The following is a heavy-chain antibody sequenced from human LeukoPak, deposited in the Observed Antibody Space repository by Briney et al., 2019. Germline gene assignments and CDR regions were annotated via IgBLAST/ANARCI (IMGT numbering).Heavy chain of an antibody. CDR1: GCSICSTSYL. CDR2: FYYSGST. Sequence: SETLSLTCTVPGCSICSTSYLWVWIRQPPGKGLEWIGNFYYSGSTYYNPSLNSRVTISVDTSKNQCSLTLSSVTAADTAVYYCWAGSGGWSENWGQGTLVTVSS. V-gene: IGHV4-39*01. J-gene: IGHJ4*02. D-gene: IGHD6-19*01. CDR3: WAGSGGWSEN.